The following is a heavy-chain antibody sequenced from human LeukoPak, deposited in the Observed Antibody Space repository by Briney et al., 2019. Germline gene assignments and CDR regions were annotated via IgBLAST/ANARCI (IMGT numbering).Heavy chain of an antibody. V-gene: IGHV3-30*04. CDR1: GFTFSSYA. CDR3: ARVLFPVWFGELPY. CDR2: ISYDGSNK. D-gene: IGHD3-10*01. Sequence: GRSLRLSCAASGFTFSSYAMHWVRQAPGKGLEWVAVISYDGSNKYYADSVKGRFTISRDNSKNTLYLQMNSLRAEDTAVYYCARVLFPVWFGELPYRGQGTLVTVSS. J-gene: IGHJ4*02.